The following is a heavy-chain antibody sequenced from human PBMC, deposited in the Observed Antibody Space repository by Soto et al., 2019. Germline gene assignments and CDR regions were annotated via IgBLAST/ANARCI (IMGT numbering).Heavy chain of an antibody. CDR1: GGSISSGGYY. V-gene: IGHV4-31*03. CDR3: SRELTLLPRIIDY. D-gene: IGHD3-10*01. Sequence: SETLSLTCTVSGGSISSGGYYWSWIRQHPGKGLEWIGYIYYSGSTYYNPSLKSRVTISVDTSKNQFSLKLSSVTAADTAVYYFSRELTLLPRIIDYWGPGTLVTLSS. CDR2: IYYSGST. J-gene: IGHJ4*02.